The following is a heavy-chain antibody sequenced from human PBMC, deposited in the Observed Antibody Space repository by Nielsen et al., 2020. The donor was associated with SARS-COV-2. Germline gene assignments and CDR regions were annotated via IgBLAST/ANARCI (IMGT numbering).Heavy chain of an antibody. J-gene: IGHJ5*02. CDR1: GGSISSGGYY. Sequence: SETLSLTCTVSGGSISSGGYYWSWIRQHPGKGLEWIGEINHSGSTNYNPSLKSRVTISVDTSKNQFSLKLSSVTSASTTLYYCASGHVVVPAAKRGWFDPWGQGTLVTVSS. D-gene: IGHD2-2*01. V-gene: IGHV4-39*07. CDR2: INHSGST. CDR3: ASGHVVVPAAKRGWFDP.